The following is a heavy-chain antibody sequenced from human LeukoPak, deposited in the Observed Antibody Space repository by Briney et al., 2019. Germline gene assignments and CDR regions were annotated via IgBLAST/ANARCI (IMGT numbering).Heavy chain of an antibody. J-gene: IGHJ4*02. CDR3: ARGGSSSWYGS. Sequence: GGSLRLSCAASGFTFSSYWMHWVRQAPGKGLVWVSRINSDGSSTSYADSVKGRFTISRDNAKSTLYLQMNSLRAEDTAVYYCARGGSSSWYGSWGQGTLVTVSS. D-gene: IGHD6-13*01. CDR2: INSDGSST. V-gene: IGHV3-74*01. CDR1: GFTFSSYW.